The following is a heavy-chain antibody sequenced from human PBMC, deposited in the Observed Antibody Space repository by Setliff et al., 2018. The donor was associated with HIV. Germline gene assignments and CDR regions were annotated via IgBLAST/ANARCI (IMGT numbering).Heavy chain of an antibody. CDR3: ARDPKRYYDILTGYPSYYGMDV. CDR2: ISAYNGNT. V-gene: IGHV1-18*01. D-gene: IGHD3-9*01. Sequence: ASVKVSCKASGYTFTSYGISWVRQAPGQGLEWMGWISAYNGNTNYAQKLQGRVTMTTDTSTSAAYMELRSLRSDDTAVYYCARDPKRYYDILTGYPSYYGMDVWGQGTTVTVSS. J-gene: IGHJ6*02. CDR1: GYTFTSYG.